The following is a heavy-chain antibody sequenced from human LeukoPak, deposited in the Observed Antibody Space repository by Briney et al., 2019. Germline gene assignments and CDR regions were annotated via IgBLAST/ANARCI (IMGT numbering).Heavy chain of an antibody. V-gene: IGHV4-39*02. CDR2: IYYSGST. D-gene: IGHD1-26*01. CDR3: ARDMSLMPSGRRFDP. CDR1: GGSISSSSYY. J-gene: IGHJ5*02. Sequence: SETLSLTCTVSGGSISSSSYYWGWIRQPPGKGLEWIGSIYYSGSTYYNPSLKSRVTISVDTSKNQFSLKLSSVTAADTAVYYCARDMSLMPSGRRFDPWGQGTLVTVSS.